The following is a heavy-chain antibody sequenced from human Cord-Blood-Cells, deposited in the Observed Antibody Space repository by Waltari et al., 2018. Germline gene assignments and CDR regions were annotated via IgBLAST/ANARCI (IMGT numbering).Heavy chain of an antibody. Sequence: QVQLVESGGGVVQPGRSLRLSCAASGFTFSSYAMHGVRQAPGKGLEWVAVISYDGSNKYYADSVKGRFTISRDNSKNTLYLQMNSLRAEDTAVYYCARAAPEYYYYYGMDVWGQGTTVTVSS. V-gene: IGHV3-30*04. J-gene: IGHJ6*02. CDR1: GFTFSSYA. CDR2: ISYDGSNK. CDR3: ARAAPEYYYYYGMDV.